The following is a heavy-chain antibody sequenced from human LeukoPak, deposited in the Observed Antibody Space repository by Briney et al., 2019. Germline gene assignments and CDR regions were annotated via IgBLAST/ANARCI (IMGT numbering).Heavy chain of an antibody. CDR2: IYYTGTT. Sequence: SETLSLTCTVSGGSISNYYWSWIRQPPGKALEWIGYIYYTGTTKYNPSLKSRATISLDTSKNQFSLKLTSVAAADTALFFCARGYDIDVWGQGTTVTVSS. V-gene: IGHV4-59*01. J-gene: IGHJ6*02. CDR1: GGSISNYY. CDR3: ARGYDIDV.